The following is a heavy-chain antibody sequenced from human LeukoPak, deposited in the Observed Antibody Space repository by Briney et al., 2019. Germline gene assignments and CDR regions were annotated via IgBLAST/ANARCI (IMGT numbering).Heavy chain of an antibody. J-gene: IGHJ3*02. CDR1: GCTVSSNY. V-gene: IGHV3-53*01. Sequence: GGTLRPSCAASGCTVSSNYMSWVRQAPGKGLEWVSVIYSGGSTYYADSVKGRFTISRDNSKNTLYLQMNSLRAEDTAVYYCATGLLWFGESLWDAFDIWGQGTMVTVSS. CDR2: IYSGGST. D-gene: IGHD3-10*01. CDR3: ATGLLWFGESLWDAFDI.